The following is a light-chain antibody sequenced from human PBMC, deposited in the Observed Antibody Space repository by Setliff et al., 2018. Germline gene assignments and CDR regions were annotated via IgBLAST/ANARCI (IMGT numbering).Light chain of an antibody. V-gene: IGKV1-39*01. Sequence: DIQMTQSPSSLSASVGDRVTITCRASQSISSYLNWYQQKPGKAPKLLIYAASSLQSGVPSRFSGSGSGTDFTLTISSLQPEDFATYYCQQTYTTLPCTFGQGTKVDIK. CDR2: AAS. J-gene: IGKJ2*02. CDR3: QQTYTTLPCT. CDR1: QSISSY.